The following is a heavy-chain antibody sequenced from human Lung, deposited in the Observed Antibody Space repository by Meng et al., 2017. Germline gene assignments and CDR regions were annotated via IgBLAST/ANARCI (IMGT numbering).Heavy chain of an antibody. CDR3: SGHVDY. V-gene: IGHV3-15*01. J-gene: IGHJ4*01. Sequence: VEVVEGGGGLVKPGVSRRLSWAASGITFSNAWMTWVRQAPGKGLEWIGRMKSNVDGGTVDYAPAVKGRFFISRDDSENTFYLQMNSLKTEDTAVYYCSGHVDYWGHGTLVTVSS. CDR1: GITFSNAW. CDR2: MKSNVDGGTV.